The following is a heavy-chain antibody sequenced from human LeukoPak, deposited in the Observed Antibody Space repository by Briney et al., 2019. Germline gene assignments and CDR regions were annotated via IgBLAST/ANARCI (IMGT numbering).Heavy chain of an antibody. CDR1: GYTFTGYY. J-gene: IGHJ4*02. CDR3: ARLGRDKAVAGTYYFDY. Sequence: ASVKVSCKAYGYTFTGYYMHWVRQAPGQGLEWMGWINPNSGGTNYAQKFQGWVTMTRDTSISTAYMELSRLRSDDTAVYYCARLGRDKAVAGTYYFDYWGQGTLVTVSS. D-gene: IGHD6-19*01. V-gene: IGHV1-2*04. CDR2: INPNSGGT.